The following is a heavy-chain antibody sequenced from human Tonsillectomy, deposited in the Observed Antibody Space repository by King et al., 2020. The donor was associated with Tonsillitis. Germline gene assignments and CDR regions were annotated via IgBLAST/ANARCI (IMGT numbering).Heavy chain of an antibody. D-gene: IGHD6-19*01. CDR1: GYTFTSFG. V-gene: IGHV1-18*01. CDR2: ISAYDGNT. Sequence: QLVQSGAEVKKPGASVKVSCKASGYTFTSFGISWVRLAPVQGLELMGWISAYDGNTNYAQKLQGRVTLTTDSSTSTAYMELGSLRSDDTAVYYCARDPGYSSGWYLDYWGQGTLVTVSS. J-gene: IGHJ4*02. CDR3: ARDPGYSSGWYLDY.